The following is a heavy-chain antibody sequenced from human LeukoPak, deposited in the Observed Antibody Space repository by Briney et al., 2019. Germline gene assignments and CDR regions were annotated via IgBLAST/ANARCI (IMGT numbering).Heavy chain of an antibody. CDR2: ISSSSSTI. CDR1: GFTFSSYS. D-gene: IGHD1-26*01. Sequence: PGGSLRLSCAASGFTFSSYSMNWVRQAPGKGLEWVSYISSSSSTIYYADSVKGRFTISRDNAKNSLYLQMNSLRAEDTAVYYCARDTPHSGSYPHAFDIWGQGTMVTVSS. V-gene: IGHV3-48*01. CDR3: ARDTPHSGSYPHAFDI. J-gene: IGHJ3*02.